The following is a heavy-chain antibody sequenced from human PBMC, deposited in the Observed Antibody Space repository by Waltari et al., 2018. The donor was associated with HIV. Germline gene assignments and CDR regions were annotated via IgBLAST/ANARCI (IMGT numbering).Heavy chain of an antibody. CDR1: GGSINTSGYY. CDR3: ARSSGHEYYFHGMHV. Sequence: QVQLQESGPGLVKPSETLSLTCTVSGGSINTSGYYWGWIRQPPGMGLQWIGIIYYTGATYYNPSLKSGVTISVDTSNNQFSLKLTSVTAADTTVYYCARSSGHEYYFHGMHVWGQGTTVTVSS. J-gene: IGHJ6*02. V-gene: IGHV4-39*01. D-gene: IGHD3-22*01. CDR2: IYYTGAT.